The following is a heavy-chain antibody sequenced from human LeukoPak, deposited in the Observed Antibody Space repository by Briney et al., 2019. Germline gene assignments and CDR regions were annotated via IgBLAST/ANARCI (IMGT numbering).Heavy chain of an antibody. CDR3: ARFEDRSSWHNAFDI. J-gene: IGHJ3*02. CDR1: GFTFSSYE. CDR2: ISSSGSTI. Sequence: GGSLRLSCAASGFTFSSYEMNWVRQAPGKGLEWVSYISSSGSTIYYAGSVKGRFTISRDNAKNSLYLQMNSLRAEDTAVYYCARFEDRSSWHNAFDIWGQGTMVTVSS. D-gene: IGHD6-13*01. V-gene: IGHV3-48*03.